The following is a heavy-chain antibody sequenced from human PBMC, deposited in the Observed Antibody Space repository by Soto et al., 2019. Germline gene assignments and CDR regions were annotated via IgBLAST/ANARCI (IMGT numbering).Heavy chain of an antibody. V-gene: IGHV4-4*02. CDR1: SGSISSSNW. D-gene: IGHD3-3*01. CDR2: IYHSGST. CDR3: ARDLRSRSPYYMDV. Sequence: SETLSLTCAVSSGSISSSNWWSWVRQPPGKGLEWIGEIYHSGSTNYNPSLKSRVTISVDKSKNQFSLKLSSVTAADTAVYYCARDLRSRSPYYMDVWGKGTTVTVSS. J-gene: IGHJ6*03.